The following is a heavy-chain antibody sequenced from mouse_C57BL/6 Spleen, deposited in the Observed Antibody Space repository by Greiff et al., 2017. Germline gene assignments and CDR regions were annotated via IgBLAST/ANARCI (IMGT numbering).Heavy chain of an antibody. Sequence: EVQLVESGGGLVQPKGSLKLSCAASGFTFNTYAMHWVRQAPGKGLEWVARIRSKSSNYATYYADSVKDRFTISRDDSQSMLYLQMNNLKAEDTAMYYCVREGNWDRYFDFWGKGTTLTVSS. D-gene: IGHD4-1*01. V-gene: IGHV10-3*01. CDR1: GFTFNTYA. J-gene: IGHJ2*01. CDR2: IRSKSSNYAT. CDR3: VREGNWDRYFDF.